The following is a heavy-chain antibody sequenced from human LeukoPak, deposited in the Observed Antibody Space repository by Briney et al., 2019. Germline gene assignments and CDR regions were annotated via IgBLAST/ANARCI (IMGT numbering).Heavy chain of an antibody. J-gene: IGHJ6*03. CDR1: GGSFSGYY. CDR2: INHSGST. CDR3: ASEPLREKGYYCYMDV. V-gene: IGHV4-34*01. Sequence: PSETLSLTCAVYGGSFSGYYWSWIRQPPGKGLEWIGEINHSGSTNYNPSLKSRVTISVDTSKNQFSLKLSSVTAADTAVYYCASEPLREKGYYCYMDVWGKGTTVTVSS.